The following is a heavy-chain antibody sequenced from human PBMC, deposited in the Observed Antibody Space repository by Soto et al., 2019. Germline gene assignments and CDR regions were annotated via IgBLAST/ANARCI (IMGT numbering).Heavy chain of an antibody. D-gene: IGHD6-19*01. CDR3: ARDWRYSSGLDY. Sequence: ASVKVGCKASGFTSNTYYMHWLLQAPGQGLEWLGIISPSGDATSYAEKFKGRLTVTKDTSTTTVYMELSSLRPDDTAVYYCARDWRYSSGLDYWGQGTLFTVSS. CDR2: ISPSGDAT. V-gene: IGHV1-46*02. CDR1: GFTSNTYY. J-gene: IGHJ4*02.